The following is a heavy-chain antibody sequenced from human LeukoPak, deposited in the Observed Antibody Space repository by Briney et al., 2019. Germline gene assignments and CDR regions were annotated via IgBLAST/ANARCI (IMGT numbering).Heavy chain of an antibody. D-gene: IGHD3-3*01. CDR1: GGSFSGYY. Sequence: PSETLSLTCAVYGGSFSGYYWSWIRQPPGKGLEWIGEINHSGSTNYNPSLKSRVTISVDTSKNQFSLKLSSVTAADTAVYYCARAPHYDFWSGYSGDYFDYWGQGTLVTVSS. V-gene: IGHV4-34*01. CDR3: ARAPHYDFWSGYSGDYFDY. CDR2: INHSGST. J-gene: IGHJ4*02.